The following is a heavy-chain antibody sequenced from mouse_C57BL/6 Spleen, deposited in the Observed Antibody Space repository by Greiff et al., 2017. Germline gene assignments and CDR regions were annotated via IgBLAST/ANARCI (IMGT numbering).Heavy chain of an antibody. Sequence: VQLQQSGAELVRPGASVTLSCKASGYTFTDYEMHWVKQTPVHGLEWIGAIDPETGGTAYNQKFKGKAILTADKSSSTAYMELRSLTSEDSAVYYCTRGEWFADWGQGTLVTVSA. CDR3: TRGEWFAD. J-gene: IGHJ3*01. CDR1: GYTFTDYE. CDR2: IDPETGGT. V-gene: IGHV1-15*01.